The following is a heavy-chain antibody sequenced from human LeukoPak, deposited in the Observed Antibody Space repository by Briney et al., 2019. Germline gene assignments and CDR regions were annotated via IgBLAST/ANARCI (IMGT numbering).Heavy chain of an antibody. J-gene: IGHJ3*02. V-gene: IGHV3-23*01. Sequence: GGSLRLSCAASGFTFSSYAMSWVRQAPGKGLEWVSAISGSGGSTYYADSVKGRFTISRGNSKNTLYLQMNSLRAEDTAVYYCAKIAYYDFWSGPPDAFDIWGQGTMVTVSS. CDR1: GFTFSSYA. CDR2: ISGSGGST. CDR3: AKIAYYDFWSGPPDAFDI. D-gene: IGHD3-3*01.